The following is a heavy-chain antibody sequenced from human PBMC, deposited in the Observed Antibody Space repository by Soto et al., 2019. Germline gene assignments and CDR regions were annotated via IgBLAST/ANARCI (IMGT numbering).Heavy chain of an antibody. Sequence: SLRLSCTASGFTFGDYAMSWFRQAPGKGLEWVGFIRSKAYGGTTEYAASVKGRFTISRDDSKSIAYLQMNSLKTEDTAVYYCTRDLDPHIITTIDVWGKGTTVTVSS. J-gene: IGHJ6*04. D-gene: IGHD3-22*01. CDR2: IRSKAYGGTT. CDR1: GFTFGDYA. CDR3: TRDLDPHIITTIDV. V-gene: IGHV3-49*03.